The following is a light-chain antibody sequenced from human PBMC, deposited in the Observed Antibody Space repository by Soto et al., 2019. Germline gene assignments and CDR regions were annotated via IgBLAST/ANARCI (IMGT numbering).Light chain of an antibody. V-gene: IGKV3-15*01. CDR1: QSVSNN. CDR2: GAS. J-gene: IGKJ5*01. CDR3: QQYNNWAIY. Sequence: EIVMTQSPATLSVSPGERATLSCRASQSVSNNLAWYQQKPCQAPRLLIYGASTRAPGIPARFSGSGSGTEFTLTISSLQSEDFAVYYCQQYNNWAIYFGQGTRLEIK.